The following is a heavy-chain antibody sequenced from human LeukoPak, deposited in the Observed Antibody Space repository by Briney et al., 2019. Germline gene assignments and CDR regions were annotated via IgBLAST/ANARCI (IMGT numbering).Heavy chain of an antibody. V-gene: IGHV4-4*07. CDR1: GGSISSYY. CDR3: AREGSSSWSKNAFDI. CDR2: IYTSGST. D-gene: IGHD6-13*01. J-gene: IGHJ3*02. Sequence: PSETLSLTCTVSGGSISSYYWSWIRQPAGKGLEWIGRIYTSGSTNYNPSLKSRVTMSVDTSKNQFSLKLSSVTAADTAVYYCAREGSSSWSKNAFDIWGHGTMVTVSS.